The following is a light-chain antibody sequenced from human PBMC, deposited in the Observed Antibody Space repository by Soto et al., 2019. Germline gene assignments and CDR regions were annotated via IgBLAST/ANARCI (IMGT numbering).Light chain of an antibody. J-gene: IGKJ4*01. CDR3: QQYNNWPPLT. V-gene: IGKV3-15*01. CDR1: QSVSSN. Sequence: LMTQSPATLSVSPGERATLSCRASQSVSSNLAWYQQKPGQAPRLLIYGASTRATGIPARFSGSGSGTEFTLTISSLQSEDFAVYYCQQYNNWPPLTFGGGTKVEIK. CDR2: GAS.